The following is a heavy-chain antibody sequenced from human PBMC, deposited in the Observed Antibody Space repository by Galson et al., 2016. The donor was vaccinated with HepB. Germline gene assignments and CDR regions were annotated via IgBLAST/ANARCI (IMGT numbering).Heavy chain of an antibody. J-gene: IGHJ4*02. Sequence: SLRLSCAASGFIVSSTYMSWVRQAPGKGLEWVSVIYRGGSTYYADSVKGRFTISRDNSNTVYLQMNSLRAEDTAVYYCAKSVSGLDMAFDYWGQGTLVTVSS. CDR3: AKSVSGLDMAFDY. D-gene: IGHD2-2*03. CDR2: IYRGGST. CDR1: GFIVSSTY. V-gene: IGHV3-53*01.